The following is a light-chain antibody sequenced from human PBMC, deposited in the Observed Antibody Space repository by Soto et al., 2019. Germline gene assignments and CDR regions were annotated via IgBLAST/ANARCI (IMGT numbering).Light chain of an antibody. V-gene: IGKV1-5*03. Sequence: DIQMTQSPSTLSGSVGDRVTITCRASQPISSWLAWYQQKPGKAPKLLIYKASTLKSGVPSRFSGSGSGTEFTLTISSLQPDDFATYYCQHSNSYPGAFGQGTKVELK. CDR1: QPISSW. CDR3: QHSNSYPGA. CDR2: KAS. J-gene: IGKJ1*01.